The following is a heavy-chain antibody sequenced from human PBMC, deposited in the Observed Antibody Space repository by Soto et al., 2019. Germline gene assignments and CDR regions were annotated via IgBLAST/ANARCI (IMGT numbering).Heavy chain of an antibody. J-gene: IGHJ4*02. D-gene: IGHD3-16*01. V-gene: IGHV3-74*01. CDR1: GFTLSHYW. CDR2: LNYDGSET. CDR3: VRSSFGCFDY. Sequence: EVQLLESGGGLVQPGGTLTLSCAASGFTLSHYWMHWVRHVPGRGLVWVARLNYDGSETHYADSVRGRFAISRDNAKNTVYPQMSNLRAEDTAIYYCVRSSFGCFDYWGRGTLVTVSS.